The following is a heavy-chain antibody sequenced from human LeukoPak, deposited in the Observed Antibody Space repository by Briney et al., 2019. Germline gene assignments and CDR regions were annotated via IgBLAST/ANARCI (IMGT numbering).Heavy chain of an antibody. CDR1: GGSFSGYY. V-gene: IGHV4-34*01. Sequence: SSETLSLTCAVYGGSFSGYYWRWIRQPPGKGLEWIGEINHSGSTNYNPSLKSRVTISVDTSKNQFSLKLSSVTAADTAVYYCARLITVVDDAFDIWGQGTMVTVSS. J-gene: IGHJ3*02. D-gene: IGHD2-15*01. CDR2: INHSGST. CDR3: ARLITVVDDAFDI.